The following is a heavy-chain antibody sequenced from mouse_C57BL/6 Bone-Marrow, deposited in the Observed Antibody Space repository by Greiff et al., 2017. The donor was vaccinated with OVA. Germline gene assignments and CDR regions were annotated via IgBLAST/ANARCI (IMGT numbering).Heavy chain of an antibody. CDR1: GYTFTGYW. D-gene: IGHD2-1*01. CDR3: ARGSIYYGPYYAMDY. V-gene: IGHV1-9*01. J-gene: IGHJ4*01. Sequence: QVLLQQSGAELMKPGASVKLSCKATGYTFTGYWIEWVQQRPGHGLEWIGEILPGSGCTNYNEKFKGKATFTADTSSNTAYMQLSSLTTEDSAIYYCARGSIYYGPYYAMDYWGQGTSVTVSS. CDR2: ILPGSGCT.